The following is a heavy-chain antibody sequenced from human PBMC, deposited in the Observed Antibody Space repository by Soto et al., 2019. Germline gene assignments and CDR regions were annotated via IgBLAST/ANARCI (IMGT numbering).Heavy chain of an antibody. CDR1: GFTFSDFE. CDR2: ISYDGSNQ. V-gene: IGHV3-30-3*01. CDR3: ARRTGTAPRFDY. D-gene: IGHD1-7*01. Sequence: QVQLVESGGGVVQPGRSLRLSCSASGFTFSDFEMYWVGQAPGKGLDWVSFISYDGSNQYYAGSVKGRFTVSRDNSKNTLFSLMNCLRPEDTAVYFCARRTGTAPRFDYWGQGTLVTVSS. J-gene: IGHJ4*02.